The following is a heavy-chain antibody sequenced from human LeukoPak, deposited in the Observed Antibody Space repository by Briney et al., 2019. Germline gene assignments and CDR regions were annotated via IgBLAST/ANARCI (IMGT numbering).Heavy chain of an antibody. Sequence: GGSLRLSCAASGFTFSSYAMSWVRQAPGKGLEWVSAISGSGGSTYYADSVKGRFTISRDNSKNTLYLQMNSLRAEDTAVYYCANGRAVAVQFDYWGQGTLVTVSS. J-gene: IGHJ4*02. CDR1: GFTFSSYA. CDR3: ANGRAVAVQFDY. D-gene: IGHD6-19*01. CDR2: ISGSGGST. V-gene: IGHV3-23*01.